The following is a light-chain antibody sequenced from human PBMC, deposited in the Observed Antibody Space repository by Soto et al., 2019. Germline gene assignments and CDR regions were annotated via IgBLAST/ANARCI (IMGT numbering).Light chain of an antibody. CDR2: RNT. CDR1: RSNIGNNY. V-gene: IGLV1-47*01. J-gene: IGLJ1*01. Sequence: QSVLTRPPSASGTPGQTVTISCPGSRSNIGNNYVCWYQQLPGAAPKLLIYRNTQRPSGVPDRFSGSKSGTAASLAISGLRSEDEADYFCEAWDDSLSGHVFGTGTKVTVL. CDR3: EAWDDSLSGHV.